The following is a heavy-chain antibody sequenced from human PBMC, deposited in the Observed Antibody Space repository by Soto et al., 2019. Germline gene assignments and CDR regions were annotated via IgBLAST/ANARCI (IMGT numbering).Heavy chain of an antibody. V-gene: IGHV1-69*13. Sequence: SVKVSCKASGGTFSSYAISWVRQAPGQGLEWMGGIIPIFGTANYAQKFQGRVTITADESRSTAYMELSSLRSEDTAVYYCARFSYIAAAGRGYYYYGMDVWGQGTTVTVSS. CDR2: IIPIFGTA. J-gene: IGHJ6*02. CDR3: ARFSYIAAAGRGYYYYGMDV. D-gene: IGHD6-13*01. CDR1: GGTFSSYA.